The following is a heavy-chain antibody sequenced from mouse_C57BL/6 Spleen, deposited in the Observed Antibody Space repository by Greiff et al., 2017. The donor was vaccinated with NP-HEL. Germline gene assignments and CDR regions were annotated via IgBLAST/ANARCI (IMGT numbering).Heavy chain of an antibody. V-gene: IGHV1-76*01. Sequence: LVESGAELVRPGASVKLSCKASGYTFTDYYINWVKQRPGQGLEWIARIYPGSGNTYYNEKFKGKATLTAEKSSSTAYMQLSSLTSEDSAVYFCAREPIYYDYGGAMDYWGQGTSVTVSS. CDR1: GYTFTDYY. CDR3: AREPIYYDYGGAMDY. J-gene: IGHJ4*01. CDR2: IYPGSGNT. D-gene: IGHD2-4*01.